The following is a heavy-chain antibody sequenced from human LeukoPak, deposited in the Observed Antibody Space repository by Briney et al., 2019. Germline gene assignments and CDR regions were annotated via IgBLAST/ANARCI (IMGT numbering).Heavy chain of an antibody. D-gene: IGHD6-25*01. Sequence: ASVKVSCKASGYTFTGYYVHWVRQAPGRGLEWMGWINPNSGGTNYAQKFQGRVTMTRDTSISTAYMELSRLKPDDTAVYYCARRAVYYYYGMDVWGQGSTVTVSS. CDR2: INPNSGGT. V-gene: IGHV1-2*02. CDR1: GYTFTGYY. J-gene: IGHJ6*02. CDR3: ARRAVYYYYGMDV.